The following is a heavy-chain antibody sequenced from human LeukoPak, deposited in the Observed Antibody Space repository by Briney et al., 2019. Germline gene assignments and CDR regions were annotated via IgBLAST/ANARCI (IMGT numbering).Heavy chain of an antibody. CDR2: LNDDGSTT. CDR1: GFTFSRSW. J-gene: IGHJ4*02. V-gene: IGHV3-74*01. CDR3: ARALWFGEYNI. Sequence: GGSLRLSCAASGFTFSRSWMHWVRQSPGKGLVWVSRLNDDGSTTTYADSVKGRFTISRDNAKNSLYLQMSSLRAEDTALYYCARALWFGEYNIWGQGTLVTVSS. D-gene: IGHD3-10*01.